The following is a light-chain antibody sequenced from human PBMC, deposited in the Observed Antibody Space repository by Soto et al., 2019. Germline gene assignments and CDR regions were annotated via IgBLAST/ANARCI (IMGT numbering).Light chain of an antibody. CDR3: CSYAGSYKV. Sequence: QSVLTQPRSVSGSPGQSVTISCTGTSSDVGGYNYVSWHQQHPGKAPKLMIYDVSKRPSGVPDRLSGSKSGNTASLTISGLQAEDEADYYCCSYAGSYKVFGTGTKVTVL. J-gene: IGLJ1*01. CDR1: SSDVGGYNY. V-gene: IGLV2-11*01. CDR2: DVS.